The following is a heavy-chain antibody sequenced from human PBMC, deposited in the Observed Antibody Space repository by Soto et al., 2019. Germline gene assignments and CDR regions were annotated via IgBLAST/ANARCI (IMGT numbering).Heavy chain of an antibody. CDR2: IYHSGST. J-gene: IGHJ4*02. CDR1: GGSISSSNW. CDR3: GRLEGLATISYYFDY. D-gene: IGHD3-9*01. V-gene: IGHV4-4*02. Sequence: SETLSLTCAVSGGSISSSNWWSWVRQPPGKGLEWIGEIYHSGSTNYNPSLKSRVTISVDKSKNQFSLKLMSLSAADTAVYYCGRLEGLATISYYFDYWGQGALVTVS.